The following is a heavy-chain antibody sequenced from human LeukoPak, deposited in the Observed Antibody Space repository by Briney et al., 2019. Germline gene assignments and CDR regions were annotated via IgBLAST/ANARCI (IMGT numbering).Heavy chain of an antibody. CDR3: ARGKYSYAYFGAYYFDY. CDR2: INHSGST. Sequence: PSETLSLTCAVYGGSFSGYYWSWIRQPPGKGLEWIGEINHSGSTNYNPSLKSRVTISVDPSKNQFSLNLSSVTAADTAVYYCARGKYSYAYFGAYYFDYWGQGTLVTVSS. CDR1: GGSFSGYY. V-gene: IGHV4-34*01. J-gene: IGHJ4*02. D-gene: IGHD5-18*01.